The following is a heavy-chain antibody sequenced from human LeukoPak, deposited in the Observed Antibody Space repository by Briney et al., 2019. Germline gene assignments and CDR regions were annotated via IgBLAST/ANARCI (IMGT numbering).Heavy chain of an antibody. CDR2: INANSIST. D-gene: IGHD6-19*01. CDR3: AKPISGGLAVTADWFRP. V-gene: IGHV3-23*01. CDR1: GFAFSVYA. Sequence: GGSLRLSCAASGFAFSVYAMSWLRQPPGRGLEWVPLINANSISTSYAASVRGRFTISRDNAKDTLYLQLNTLRADDTATYYCAKPISGGLAVTADWFRPWGQGTLVVVSS. J-gene: IGHJ5*02.